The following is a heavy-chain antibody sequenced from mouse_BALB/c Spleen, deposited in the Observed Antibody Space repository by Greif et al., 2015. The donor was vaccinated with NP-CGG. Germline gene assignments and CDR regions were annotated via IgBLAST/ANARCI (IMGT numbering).Heavy chain of an antibody. CDR1: GFNIKDTY. J-gene: IGHJ3*01. Sequence: VQLQQSGAELVKPGASVKLSCTASGFNIKDTYMHWVKQRPEQGLEWIGRIDPANGNTKYDPKFQGKATITADTSSNTAYLQLSSLTSEDTAVYYCARSELGRGPPWFAYRGQGTLVTVSA. CDR2: IDPANGNT. CDR3: ARSELGRGPPWFAY. V-gene: IGHV14-3*02. D-gene: IGHD4-1*01.